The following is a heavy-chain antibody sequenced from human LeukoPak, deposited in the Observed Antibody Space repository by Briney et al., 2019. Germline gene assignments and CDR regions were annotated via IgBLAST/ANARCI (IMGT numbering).Heavy chain of an antibody. CDR3: ARDGDAYNFDF. CDR2: IYRDGSNT. D-gene: IGHD5-24*01. J-gene: IGHJ4*02. V-gene: IGHV3-74*01. CDR1: GFTFSNYW. Sequence: GGSLRLSCAASGFTFSNYWMHWVRQVPRKGLVWVSRIYRDGSNTDYADSVKGRFIISRDNVKNTLYLQMNSLRADDTAVYYCARDGDAYNFDFWGQGALVTVSS.